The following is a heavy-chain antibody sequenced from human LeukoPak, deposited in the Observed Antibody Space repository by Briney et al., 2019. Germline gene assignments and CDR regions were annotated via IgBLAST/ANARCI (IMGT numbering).Heavy chain of an antibody. D-gene: IGHD6-13*01. CDR3: ARAFYFPHSSSWYRVYYFDY. V-gene: IGHV4-59*01. J-gene: IGHJ4*02. Sequence: PSETLSLTCTVSGGSISSYYWSWIRQPPGKGLEWIGYIYYSGSTNYNPSLKSRVTISVDTSKNQFSLKLSSVTAADTAVYYCARAFYFPHSSSWYRVYYFDYWGQGTLVTVSS. CDR1: GGSISSYY. CDR2: IYYSGST.